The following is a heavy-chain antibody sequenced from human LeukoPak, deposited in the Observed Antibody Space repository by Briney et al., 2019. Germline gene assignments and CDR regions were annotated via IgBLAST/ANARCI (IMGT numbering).Heavy chain of an antibody. Sequence: GGSLRLSCAASGFTFSSYAMSWVRQAPGKGLEWVSAISGSGGSTYYADSVKGRFTISRDNSKNTLYLQMNSLRAEDTAVYYCAKNPRITIFGVDTFNYWGQGTLVTVSS. CDR2: ISGSGGST. CDR3: AKNPRITIFGVDTFNY. CDR1: GFTFSSYA. J-gene: IGHJ4*02. V-gene: IGHV3-23*01. D-gene: IGHD3-3*01.